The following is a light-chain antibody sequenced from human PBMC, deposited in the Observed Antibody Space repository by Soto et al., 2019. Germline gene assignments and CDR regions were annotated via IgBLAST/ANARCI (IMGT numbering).Light chain of an antibody. CDR3: QQYNWPPTWT. CDR2: GAS. J-gene: IGKJ1*01. CDR1: QSISNN. V-gene: IGKV3-15*01. Sequence: EMVLTQAPATLSVSPGERATLSCRASQSISNNLAWYQQKSGQAPRLLIYGASTRATGIPARFSGSGSGTEFILTISSLQSEDLAVYYCQQYNWPPTWTFGQGTKVDIK.